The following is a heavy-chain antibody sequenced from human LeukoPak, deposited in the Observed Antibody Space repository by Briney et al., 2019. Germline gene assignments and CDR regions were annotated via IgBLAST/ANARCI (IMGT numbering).Heavy chain of an antibody. D-gene: IGHD2-2*01. CDR1: GGSISSYY. Sequence: SETLSLTCTVSGGSISSYYWSWIRQPPGKGLEWIGYIYYSGSTNYNPSLKSRVTISVDTSKNQFSLKLSSVTAADTAVYYCAREGLVVVPAASYWYFDLWGRGTLVTVSS. V-gene: IGHV4-59*12. CDR2: IYYSGST. J-gene: IGHJ2*01. CDR3: AREGLVVVPAASYWYFDL.